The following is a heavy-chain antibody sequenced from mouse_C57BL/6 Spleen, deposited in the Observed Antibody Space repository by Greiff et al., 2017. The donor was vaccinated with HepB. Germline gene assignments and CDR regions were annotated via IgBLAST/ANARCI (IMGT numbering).Heavy chain of an antibody. Sequence: QVQLQQSGAELVMPGASVKLSCKASGYTFTSYWMHWVKQRPGQGLEWIGEIDPSDSYTNYNQKFKGKSTLTVDKSSSTAYMQLSSLTSEDSAVYYCARSGPYSNYGGYFDYWGQGTTLTVSS. J-gene: IGHJ2*01. CDR3: ARSGPYSNYGGYFDY. V-gene: IGHV1-69*01. CDR2: IDPSDSYT. CDR1: GYTFTSYW. D-gene: IGHD2-5*01.